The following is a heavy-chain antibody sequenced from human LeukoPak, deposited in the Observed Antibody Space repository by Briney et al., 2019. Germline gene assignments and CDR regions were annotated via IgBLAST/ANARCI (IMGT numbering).Heavy chain of an antibody. D-gene: IGHD3-16*01. Sequence: AGGSLRLSCAASGFTFSSYGMHWVRQAPGKGLEWVAVISYDGSNKYYADSVKGRFTISRDNSKNTLYLQMNSLRAEDTAVYYCAKIPYDTGGGVSFDIWGQGTMVTVSP. V-gene: IGHV3-30*18. CDR1: GFTFSSYG. CDR3: AKIPYDTGGGVSFDI. CDR2: ISYDGSNK. J-gene: IGHJ3*02.